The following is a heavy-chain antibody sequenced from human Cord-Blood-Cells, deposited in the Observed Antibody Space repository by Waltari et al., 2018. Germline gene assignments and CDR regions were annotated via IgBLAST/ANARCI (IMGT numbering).Heavy chain of an antibody. D-gene: IGHD6-13*01. V-gene: IGHV3-30-3*01. Sequence: QVQLVESGGGVVQPGRPQRLPCAASGLTFSTYVMHLALQSPGKGLGWVAVISYDGSNKYYADSVKGRFTISRDNSKNTLYLQMNSLRAEDTAVYYCAKVGGYSSSWYAFDIWGQGTMVTVSS. CDR2: ISYDGSNK. CDR3: AKVGGYSSSWYAFDI. CDR1: GLTFSTYV. J-gene: IGHJ3*02.